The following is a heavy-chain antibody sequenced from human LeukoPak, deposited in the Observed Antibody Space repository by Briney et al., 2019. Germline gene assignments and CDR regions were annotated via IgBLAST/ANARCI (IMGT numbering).Heavy chain of an antibody. J-gene: IGHJ3*02. D-gene: IGHD2-2*02. Sequence: SETLSLTRTVSGGSISSYYWSWIRQPPGKGLEWIGYIYYSGSTNYNPFLKSRVTISVDTSKNQFSLKLSSVTAADTAVYYCARAGGVVPAAIFPNDHDAFDIWGQGTMVTVSS. CDR2: IYYSGST. CDR1: GGSISSYY. CDR3: ARAGGVVPAAIFPNDHDAFDI. V-gene: IGHV4-59*01.